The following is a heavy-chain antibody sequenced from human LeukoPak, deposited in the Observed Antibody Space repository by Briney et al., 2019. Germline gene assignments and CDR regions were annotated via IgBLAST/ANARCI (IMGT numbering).Heavy chain of an antibody. CDR3: ARTPDLSAAAGVFDY. J-gene: IGHJ4*02. CDR2: INHSGST. CDR1: GGSFSGYY. D-gene: IGHD6-13*01. V-gene: IGHV4-34*01. Sequence: SETLSLTCAVYGGSFSGYYWSWIRQPPGKGLEWIGEINHSGSTNYNPSLKSRVTISVDTSKNQFSLKLSSVTAADTAVYYCARTPDLSAAAGVFDYWGQGTLVTVSS.